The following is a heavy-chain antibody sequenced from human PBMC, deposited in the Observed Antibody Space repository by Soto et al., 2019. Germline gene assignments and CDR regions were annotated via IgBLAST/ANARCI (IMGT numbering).Heavy chain of an antibody. J-gene: IGHJ6*02. CDR3: ARATTPPYSGYDFVGMDV. Sequence: GESLKISSKGSGYSFTSYWIGWVRQMPGKGLEWMGIIYPGDSDTRYSPSFQGQVTISADKSISTAYLQWSSLKASDTAMYYCARATTPPYSGYDFVGMDVWGQGTTVTVSS. V-gene: IGHV5-51*01. CDR2: IYPGDSDT. CDR1: GYSFTSYW. D-gene: IGHD5-12*01.